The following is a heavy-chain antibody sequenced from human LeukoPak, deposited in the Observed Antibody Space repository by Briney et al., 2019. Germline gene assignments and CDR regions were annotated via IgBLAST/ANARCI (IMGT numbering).Heavy chain of an antibody. V-gene: IGHV3-30*04. CDR3: ARGPKSQKQWLFSLFDP. CDR1: GFTFRTFV. J-gene: IGHJ5*02. Sequence: GGSLRLSCVVSGFTFRTFVMHWVRQAPGKGLECVAVISYDGNNKYYADSVKGRFTISGDNSKNTLYLQINSLRTEDTAVYYCARGPKSQKQWLFSLFDPWGQGTLVTVSS. CDR2: ISYDGNNK. D-gene: IGHD6-19*01.